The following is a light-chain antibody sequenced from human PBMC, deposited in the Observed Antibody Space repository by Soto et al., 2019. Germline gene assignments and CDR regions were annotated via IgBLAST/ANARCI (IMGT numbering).Light chain of an antibody. CDR2: EVT. Sequence: QASLARTASVSVSPGRSITISCTGTSSDVCAYIYVSWYQHHPGKAPKVMIYEVTNRPSGVSDRFCGSKSGNTASLTISGLQAEDEADYYCCAYTSSRTYVCGHGTMVTVL. V-gene: IGLV2-14*01. J-gene: IGLJ1*01. CDR3: CAYTSSRTYV. CDR1: SSDVCAYIY.